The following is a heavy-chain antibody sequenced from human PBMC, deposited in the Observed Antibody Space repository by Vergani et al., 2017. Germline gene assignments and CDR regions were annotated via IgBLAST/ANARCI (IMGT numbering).Heavy chain of an antibody. CDR1: GFTFNHYA. V-gene: IGHV3-23*01. J-gene: IGHJ6*02. Sequence: EVRLLESGGDLVQPGGSLRLSCAASGFTFNHYAMNWVRQAPGKGLEWVSCISGSGGSTYYAGSVKGRFTLSRDSSKNTLYLQMNSLSAGDTAVYYCAKANPRKSGYDYLYCYRAMDVWGQGTTVTVSS. D-gene: IGHD5-12*01. CDR2: ISGSGGST. CDR3: AKANPRKSGYDYLYCYRAMDV.